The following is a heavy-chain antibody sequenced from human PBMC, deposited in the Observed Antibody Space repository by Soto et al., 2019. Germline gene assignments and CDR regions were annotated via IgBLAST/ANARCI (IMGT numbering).Heavy chain of an antibody. CDR2: ISGSGGST. J-gene: IGHJ6*02. Sequence: EVQLLESGGGLVQPGGSLRLSCAASGFTFSSYAISWVRQAPGKGLEWVSAISGSGGSTYYADSVKGRFTISRNNSKSTLYLQMNSLKAEDTAVYYCATRRGVNFSYCMDVWGQGTTVTVSS. CDR3: ATRRGVNFSYCMDV. D-gene: IGHD3-10*01. CDR1: GFTFSSYA. V-gene: IGHV3-23*01.